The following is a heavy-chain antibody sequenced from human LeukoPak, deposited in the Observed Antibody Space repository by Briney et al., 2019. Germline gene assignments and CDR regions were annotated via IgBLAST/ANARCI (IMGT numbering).Heavy chain of an antibody. J-gene: IGHJ3*02. V-gene: IGHV1-18*01. CDR2: ISAYNGNT. D-gene: IGHD6-19*01. CDR1: GYTFTSYG. Sequence: ASVKVSCKASGYTFTSYGISWLRQAPGQGLEWMGWISAYNGNTNYAQKLQGRVTMTTDTSTSTAYMELRSLRSDDTAVYYCASVRGSGWYRDAFDIWGQGTMVTVSS. CDR3: ASVRGSGWYRDAFDI.